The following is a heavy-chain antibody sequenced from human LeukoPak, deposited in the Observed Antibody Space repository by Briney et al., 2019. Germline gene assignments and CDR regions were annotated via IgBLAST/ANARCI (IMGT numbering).Heavy chain of an antibody. CDR2: ISAYNGNT. J-gene: IGHJ4*02. D-gene: IGHD2-15*01. V-gene: IGHV1-18*01. CDR1: GYTFTSYG. CDR3: AISPPSLYGYCSGGSCYSANSNFDY. Sequence: GASVKVSCKASGYTFTSYGISWVRQAPGQGLEWMGWISAYNGNTNYAQKLQGRVTMTTDTSTSTAYMELRSLRSDDTAVYYCAISPPSLYGYCSGGSCYSANSNFDYWGQGTLVTVSS.